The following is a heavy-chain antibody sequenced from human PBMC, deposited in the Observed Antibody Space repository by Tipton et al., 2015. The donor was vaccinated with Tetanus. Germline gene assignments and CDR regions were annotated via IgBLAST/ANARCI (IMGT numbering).Heavy chain of an antibody. CDR3: ARRSYCSSSRCFDAFDL. J-gene: IGHJ3*01. CDR1: RGPISSYF. CDR2: ILHSGST. D-gene: IGHD2-2*01. Sequence: PGLVKPSETLSLTCTVSRGPISSYFWSWIRQPAGKGLEWIAYILHSGSTNYSPSLKSRVAISMDTSKNQISLKLSSVTAADTAVYYCARRSYCSSSRCFDAFDLWGQGTMVTVSS. V-gene: IGHV4-59*01.